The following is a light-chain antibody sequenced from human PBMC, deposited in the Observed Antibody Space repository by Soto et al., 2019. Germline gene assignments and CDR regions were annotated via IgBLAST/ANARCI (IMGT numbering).Light chain of an antibody. V-gene: IGLV1-47*02. CDR1: SSNIGSNY. CDR2: NNN. Sequence: QSVLTQPPSASGTPGQGVTISCSGSSSNIGSNYVYWYQQLPGTAPKLLIYNNNQRPSGVPDRFSASKSGTPASLAIRGLRSDDEADYYCSSWDGSLSGYVFGAGTKVTVL. CDR3: SSWDGSLSGYV. J-gene: IGLJ1*01.